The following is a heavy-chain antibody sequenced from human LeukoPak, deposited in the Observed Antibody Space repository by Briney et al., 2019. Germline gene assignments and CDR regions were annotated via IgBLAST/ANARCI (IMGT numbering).Heavy chain of an antibody. CDR3: ASRFGVVIVGDY. D-gene: IGHD3-3*01. CDR2: IYYSGST. CDR1: GGSISSSSYY. J-gene: IGHJ4*02. Sequence: SETLSLTCTVSGGSISSSSYYWGWIRQPPGKGLEWIGSIYYSGSTYCNPSLKSRVTISVDTSKNQFSLKLSSVTAADTAVYYCASRFGVVIVGDYWGQGTLVTVSS. V-gene: IGHV4-39*01.